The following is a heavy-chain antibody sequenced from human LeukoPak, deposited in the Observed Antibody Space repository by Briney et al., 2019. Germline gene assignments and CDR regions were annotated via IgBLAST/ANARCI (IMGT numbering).Heavy chain of an antibody. D-gene: IGHD3-22*01. J-gene: IGHJ4*02. CDR3: AKDPRYYDSSGSYYFDY. CDR1: GFTFSSYA. CDR2: ISGSGGST. Sequence: GGSLRLSCAASGFTFSSYAMSWVRQAPGKGLEWVSAISGSGGSTYYADSVKGRLTISRDNTKNTLYLQMNSLRAEDTAVYYCAKDPRYYDSSGSYYFDYWGQGTLVTVSS. V-gene: IGHV3-23*01.